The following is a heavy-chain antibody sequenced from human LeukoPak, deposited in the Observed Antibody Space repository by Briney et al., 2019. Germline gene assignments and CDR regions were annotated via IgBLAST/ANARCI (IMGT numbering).Heavy chain of an antibody. Sequence: PSETLSLTCAVYGGSFSGYYWSWIRQPPGKGLEWIGEINHSGSTNYNPSLTSRVTISVDTSKNQFSLKLSSVSAADTAVYYCARATVAAYYFDYWGQGTLVTVSS. J-gene: IGHJ4*02. CDR3: ARATVAAYYFDY. CDR1: GGSFSGYY. V-gene: IGHV4-34*01. CDR2: INHSGST. D-gene: IGHD2-15*01.